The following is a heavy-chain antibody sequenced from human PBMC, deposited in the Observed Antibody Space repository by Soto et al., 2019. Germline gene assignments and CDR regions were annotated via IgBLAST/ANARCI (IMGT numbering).Heavy chain of an antibody. CDR1: GGSISSSSYY. CDR2: IYYSGST. V-gene: IGHV4-39*01. J-gene: IGHJ5*02. Sequence: SETLSLTCTVSGGSISSSSYYWGWIRQPPGKGLEWIGSIYYSGSTYYNPSLKSRVTISVDTSKNQFSLKLSSVTAADTAVYYCAIICDSILQNWFDPWGQGTLVPVSS. D-gene: IGHD3-22*01. CDR3: AIICDSILQNWFDP.